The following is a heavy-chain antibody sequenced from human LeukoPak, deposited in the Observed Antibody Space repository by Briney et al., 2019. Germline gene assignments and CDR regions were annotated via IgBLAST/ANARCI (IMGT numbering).Heavy chain of an antibody. D-gene: IGHD3-9*01. Sequence: NPGGSLRLSCAASGFTFSSYSMNWVRQAPGKGLEWVSSISSSSSYIYYADSVKGRFTISRDNAKNSLYLQMNSLRAEDTAVYYCARPPLRYFDSPGPFDIWGQRTMVTVSS. J-gene: IGHJ3*02. V-gene: IGHV3-21*01. CDR2: ISSSSSYI. CDR3: ARPPLRYFDSPGPFDI. CDR1: GFTFSSYS.